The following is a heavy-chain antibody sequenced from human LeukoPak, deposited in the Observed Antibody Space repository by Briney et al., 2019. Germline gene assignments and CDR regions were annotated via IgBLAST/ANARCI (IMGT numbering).Heavy chain of an antibody. J-gene: IGHJ4*02. CDR2: ISSTSTHI. CDR3: ARGRGLGVTSTPVPFDY. Sequence: KSGGSLRLSCAASGFTLNTYSMNWVRQAPGKGLEWVSSISSTSTHIKYADSVKGRFTISRDNAKNSLYLQMNSLRAEDTAFYYCARGRGLGVTSTPVPFDYWGQGILVTVSS. V-gene: IGHV3-21*04. D-gene: IGHD2-21*02. CDR1: GFTLNTYS.